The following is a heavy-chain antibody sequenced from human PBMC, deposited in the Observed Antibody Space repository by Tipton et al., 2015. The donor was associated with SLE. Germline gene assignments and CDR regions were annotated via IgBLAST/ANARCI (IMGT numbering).Heavy chain of an antibody. CDR1: GGSISSYY. J-gene: IGHJ4*02. Sequence: TLSLTCTVSGGSISSYYWSWIRQPPGKGLEWIGYISYSGSPNYNPSLKSRGTISVDSSKNQFSLKLSSVTAADTAVYYCAAQGYYGSGGGFLDYWGQGTLVTVSS. CDR2: ISYSGSP. CDR3: AAQGYYGSGGGFLDY. D-gene: IGHD3-10*01. V-gene: IGHV4-59*08.